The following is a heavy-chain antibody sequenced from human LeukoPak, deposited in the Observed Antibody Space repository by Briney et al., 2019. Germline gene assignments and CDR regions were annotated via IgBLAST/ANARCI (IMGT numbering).Heavy chain of an antibody. CDR2: IKEDGSKT. J-gene: IGHJ4*02. Sequence: GGSLRLSCVGSGFSFREYWMGWLRRAPGKGLKWVGNIKEDGSKTYYVDSVKGRFTISRDNAKNSLYLQMNSLRADDTAVYYCARDATRGGDFDSWGQGTLVTVSS. D-gene: IGHD2-15*01. V-gene: IGHV3-7*01. CDR3: ARDATRGGDFDS. CDR1: GFSFREYW.